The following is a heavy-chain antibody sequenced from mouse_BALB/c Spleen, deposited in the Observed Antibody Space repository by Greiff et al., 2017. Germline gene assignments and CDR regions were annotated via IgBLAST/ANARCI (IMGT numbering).Heavy chain of an antibody. CDR3: ARGLNYGSSSWFAY. V-gene: IGHV5-6-5*01. J-gene: IGHJ3*01. Sequence: EVQRVESGGGLVKPGGSLKLSCAASGFTFRSYAMSWVRQTPEKMLEWVASISRGGSTYYPDSVKGRFTIARDNARNILYLQMSSLRSEDTAMYYCARGLNYGSSSWFAYWGQGTLVTVSA. CDR2: ISRGGST. D-gene: IGHD1-1*01. CDR1: GFTFRSYA.